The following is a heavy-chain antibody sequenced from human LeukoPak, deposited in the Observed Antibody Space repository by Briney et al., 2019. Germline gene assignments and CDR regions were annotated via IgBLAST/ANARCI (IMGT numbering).Heavy chain of an antibody. J-gene: IGHJ3*02. D-gene: IGHD3-22*01. CDR3: AREHNYYDSSGYFSGNAFDI. Sequence: HPGGSLRLSCAASGFTFSSYAMSWVRQAPEKGLEWVSAISGSGGSTYYADSVKGRFTISRDNSKNTLYLQMNSLRAEDTAVYYCAREHNYYDSSGYFSGNAFDIWGQGTMVTVSS. CDR1: GFTFSSYA. V-gene: IGHV3-23*01. CDR2: ISGSGGST.